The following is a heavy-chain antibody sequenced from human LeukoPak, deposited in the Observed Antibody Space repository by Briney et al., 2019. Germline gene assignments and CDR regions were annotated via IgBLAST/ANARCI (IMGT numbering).Heavy chain of an antibody. V-gene: IGHV3-30*03. Sequence: GGSLRLSCAASGFTFSSYGMHWVRQAPGKGLEWVAVISNDGSNKHYGDSVKGRFTISRDNSKNTLYLQMDSLRGEDTAVYYCARYCGGDCFGMDVWGQGTTVTVSS. CDR3: ARYCGGDCFGMDV. CDR2: ISNDGSNK. D-gene: IGHD2-21*01. CDR1: GFTFSSYG. J-gene: IGHJ6*02.